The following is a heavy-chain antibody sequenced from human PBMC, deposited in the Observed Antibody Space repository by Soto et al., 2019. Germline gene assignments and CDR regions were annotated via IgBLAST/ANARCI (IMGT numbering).Heavy chain of an antibody. CDR2: ISYDGSNK. Sequence: GGSLRLSCAASGFTFSSYGMHWVRQAPGKGLEWVAVISYDGSNKYYADSVKGRFTISRDNSKNTLYLQMNSLRAEDTAVYYCAKVFDGSGNQGPGWYMDVWGKGTTVTVSS. V-gene: IGHV3-30*18. D-gene: IGHD3-10*01. CDR1: GFTFSSYG. CDR3: AKVFDGSGNQGPGWYMDV. J-gene: IGHJ6*03.